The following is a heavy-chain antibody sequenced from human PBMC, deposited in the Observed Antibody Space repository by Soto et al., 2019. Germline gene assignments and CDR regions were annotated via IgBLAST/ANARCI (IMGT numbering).Heavy chain of an antibody. CDR2: VKDGGHS. V-gene: IGHV4-34*01. CDR1: GWSLSGYY. J-gene: IGHJ5*02. Sequence: QVQLQQWGAGLLKPSETLSLNCDVTGWSLSGYYLSWIRQTPGKGLEWIGEVKDGGHSNYSPSLRGRVTISSDTSNNQFSLRLNSVTAADAGVYSCARGQDGVVATPWDQGSLVTFSS. D-gene: IGHD5-12*01. CDR3: ARGQDGVVATP.